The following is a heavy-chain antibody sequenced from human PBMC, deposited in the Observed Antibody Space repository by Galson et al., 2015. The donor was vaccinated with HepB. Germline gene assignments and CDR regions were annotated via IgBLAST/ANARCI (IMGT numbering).Heavy chain of an antibody. CDR1: GYTFTNYA. CDR2: INVGNGDT. CDR3: ASGGLITGTTWGAVDYYGLDV. Sequence: SVKVSCKASGYTFTNYAMHWVRQAPGQRLEWMGWINVGNGDTQSSQKFQGRVSLTRDTSASTAYMELSSLRSDDTAIYYCASGGLITGTTWGAVDYYGLDVWGQGTTVTVSS. D-gene: IGHD1-7*01. J-gene: IGHJ6*02. V-gene: IGHV1-3*01.